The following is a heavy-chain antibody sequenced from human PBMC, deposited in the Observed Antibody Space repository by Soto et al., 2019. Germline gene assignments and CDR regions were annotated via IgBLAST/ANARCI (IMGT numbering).Heavy chain of an antibody. CDR1: GFTFSSYW. Sequence: EVQLVESGGGLVQPGGSLRLSCAASGFTFSSYWMHWVRQAPGKGLVWVSRINSDGSSTSYADSVKGRFTISRDNAKNTLYLQMNSLRAEDTAVYYCARVVSEWELWSHGAFDIWGQGTMVTVSS. V-gene: IGHV3-74*01. CDR2: INSDGSST. J-gene: IGHJ3*02. D-gene: IGHD1-26*01. CDR3: ARVVSEWELWSHGAFDI.